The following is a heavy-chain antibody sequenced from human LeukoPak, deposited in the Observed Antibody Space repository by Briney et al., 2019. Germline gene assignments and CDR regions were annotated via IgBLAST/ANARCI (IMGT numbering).Heavy chain of an antibody. J-gene: IGHJ4*02. CDR2: IYYSGST. CDR3: ARSRYSSSHTHEYYFDY. CDR1: GGSISSYY. V-gene: IGHV4-59*01. D-gene: IGHD6-6*01. Sequence: KPSETLSLTCTVSGGSISSYYWSWIRQPPGKGLEWIGYIYYSGSTNYNPSLKSRVTISVDTSKNQFSLKLSSVTAADTAVYYCARSRYSSSHTHEYYFDYWGQGTLVTVSS.